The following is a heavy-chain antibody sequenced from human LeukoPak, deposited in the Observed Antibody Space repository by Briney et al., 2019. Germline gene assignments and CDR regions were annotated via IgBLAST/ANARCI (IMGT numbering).Heavy chain of an antibody. Sequence: PSGTLSLTCAVSGGSISSSNWWSWVRQPPGKGLEWIGEIYHSGSTNYNPSLKSRVTISVDKSKNRFSLKLSSVTAADTAVYYCARGIDYGDYVGAFDIWGQGTMVTVSS. D-gene: IGHD4-17*01. J-gene: IGHJ3*02. CDR3: ARGIDYGDYVGAFDI. V-gene: IGHV4-4*02. CDR1: GGSISSSNW. CDR2: IYHSGST.